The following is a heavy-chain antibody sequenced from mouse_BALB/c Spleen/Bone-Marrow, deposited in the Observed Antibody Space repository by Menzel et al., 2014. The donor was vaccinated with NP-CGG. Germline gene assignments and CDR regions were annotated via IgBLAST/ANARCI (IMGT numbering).Heavy chain of an antibody. J-gene: IGHJ4*01. Sequence: QVQLQQSGAELMKPGASVKISCKATGYTFSSYWIEWVKQRPGHGLEWVGEILPGSGSTNYNEKFKGKATFTADTTSNTAYMQHSSLTSEDSDVYYCARGGYYGSSYEDDAMDYWGQGTSLTVSS. V-gene: IGHV1-9*01. CDR1: GYTFSSYW. D-gene: IGHD1-1*01. CDR2: ILPGSGST. CDR3: ARGGYYGSSYEDDAMDY.